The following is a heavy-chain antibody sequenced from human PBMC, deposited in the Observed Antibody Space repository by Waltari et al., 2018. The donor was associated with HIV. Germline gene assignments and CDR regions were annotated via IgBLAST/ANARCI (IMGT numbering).Heavy chain of an antibody. D-gene: IGHD4-4*01. Sequence: QVQLVQSGAEVKKPGASVKVSCKASGYTFTGYYIPWVRQAPGQGLEWMGWINPNSGGTNYAQKFQGRVTMTRDTSISTAYMELSRLRSDDTAVYYCARVPATTEYYFDYWGQGTLVTVSS. V-gene: IGHV1-2*02. CDR2: INPNSGGT. CDR3: ARVPATTEYYFDY. CDR1: GYTFTGYY. J-gene: IGHJ4*02.